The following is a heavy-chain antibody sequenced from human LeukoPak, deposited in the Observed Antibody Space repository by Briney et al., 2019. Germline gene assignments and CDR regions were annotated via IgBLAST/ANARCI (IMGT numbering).Heavy chain of an antibody. CDR1: GYTFTSYA. CDR3: ARDHGDNY. CDR2: INAGNGNT. D-gene: IGHD7-27*01. Sequence: AASVKVSCKASGYTFTSYAMHWVRQAPGQRLEWMGWINAGNGNTKYSQKFQGRVTMTTDTSTSTAYMELRSLRSDDTAVYYCARDHGDNYWGQGTLVTVSS. J-gene: IGHJ4*02. V-gene: IGHV1-3*01.